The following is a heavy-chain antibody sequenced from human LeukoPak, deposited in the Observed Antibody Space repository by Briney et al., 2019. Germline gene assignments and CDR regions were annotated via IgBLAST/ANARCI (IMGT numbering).Heavy chain of an antibody. D-gene: IGHD3-16*02. V-gene: IGHV4-61*02. CDR1: GGSISSGSYY. J-gene: IGHJ4*02. Sequence: SQTLSLTCTVSGGSISSGSYYWSWIRQPAGKGLEWIGRIYTSGSTNYNPSLESRVTISVDTSKNQFSLKLSSVTAADTAVYYCAREGVWGSYRHYYFDYWGQGTLVTVSS. CDR3: AREGVWGSYRHYYFDY. CDR2: IYTSGST.